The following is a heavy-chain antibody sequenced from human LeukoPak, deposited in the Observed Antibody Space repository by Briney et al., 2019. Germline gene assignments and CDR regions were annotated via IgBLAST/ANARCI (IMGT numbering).Heavy chain of an antibody. CDR1: GGSISNYY. D-gene: IGHD6-13*01. J-gene: IGHJ5*02. Sequence: SETPSLTCTVSGGSISNYYWSWIRQPPGKGLEWIGYIYYSGSTYYNPSLKSRVTISVDTSKNQFSLKLSSVTAADTAVYYCARFIAAAGPGYNWFDPWGQGTLVTVSS. CDR2: IYYSGST. V-gene: IGHV4-30-4*08. CDR3: ARFIAAAGPGYNWFDP.